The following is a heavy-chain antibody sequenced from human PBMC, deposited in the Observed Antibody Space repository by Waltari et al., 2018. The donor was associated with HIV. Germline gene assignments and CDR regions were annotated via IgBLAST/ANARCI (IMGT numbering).Heavy chain of an antibody. J-gene: IGHJ4*02. CDR3: ATASMWGFDY. Sequence: EVQLVESGGGLVKPGGSLRLSCAASGFTFTDYTMNWVRQAPGKGLEWVSFFSGDGRYIYSADSVKRRFTISRDNAKNSRYLQMNSLRAEDTAVYYCATASMWGFDYWGQGTMVTVSS. CDR2: FSGDGRYI. CDR1: GFTFTDYT. V-gene: IGHV3-21*02. D-gene: IGHD1-26*01.